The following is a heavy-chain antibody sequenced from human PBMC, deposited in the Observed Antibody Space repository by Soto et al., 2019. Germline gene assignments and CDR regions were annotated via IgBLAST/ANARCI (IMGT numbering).Heavy chain of an antibody. CDR2: TKDKAYSYTT. V-gene: IGHV3-72*01. CDR1: GLSLGDVF. CDR3: ASIRGVFGY. D-gene: IGHD3-10*01. Sequence: EVQLVESGGALVQPGGSLRLSCAASGLSLGDVFIDWVRQAPGKGLEWVGRTKDKAYSYTTEYAASVKGRFTISRDDSRNSVFLQMSSLKTEDTAVYYYASIRGVFGYWGPGTLVTVSS. J-gene: IGHJ4*02.